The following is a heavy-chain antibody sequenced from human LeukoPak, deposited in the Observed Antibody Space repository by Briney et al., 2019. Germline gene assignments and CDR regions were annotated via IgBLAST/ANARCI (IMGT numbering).Heavy chain of an antibody. CDR3: ARTIATGLKYFKD. CDR1: GGSISSGSCY. V-gene: IGHV4-31*03. D-gene: IGHD2-21*01. CDR2: IHYSGDT. Sequence: PSETLSLTCTVSGGSISSGSCYWSWIRQHPGKGLEWIGYIHYSGDTYYNPSLKSRVTISVDTSKNQFSLKLSSVTAADTAVYYCARTIATGLKYFKDWGQGSLVTVAS. J-gene: IGHJ4*02.